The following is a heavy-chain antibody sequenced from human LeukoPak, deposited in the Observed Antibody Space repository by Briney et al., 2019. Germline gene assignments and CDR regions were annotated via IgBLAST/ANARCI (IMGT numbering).Heavy chain of an antibody. V-gene: IGHV1-69*13. Sequence: SVKVSCKASGGTFSSYAISWVRQAPGQGLEWMGGIIPIFGTANYAQKFQGRVTITADESTSTAYMELSSLRSEDTAVYSCARETVGATIFDFYFDYWGQGTLVTVSS. CDR1: GGTFSSYA. CDR3: ARETVGATIFDFYFDY. CDR2: IIPIFGTA. J-gene: IGHJ4*02. D-gene: IGHD5-12*01.